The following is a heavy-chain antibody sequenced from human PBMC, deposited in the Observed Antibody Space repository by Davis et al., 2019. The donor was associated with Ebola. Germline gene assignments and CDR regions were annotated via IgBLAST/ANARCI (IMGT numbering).Heavy chain of an antibody. J-gene: IGHJ4*02. Sequence: GESLKISCAVSGFTLSDQYMDWVRQAPGKGLEWIGRSSDSAKGYTTEYAASVKGRFTISRDDSQNSLYLQMNSLKTEDTAVYYCSRDSRKYSFDYWGQGILVTVSS. CDR2: SSDSAKGYTT. CDR1: GFTLSDQY. D-gene: IGHD5-18*01. CDR3: SRDSRKYSFDY. V-gene: IGHV3-72*01.